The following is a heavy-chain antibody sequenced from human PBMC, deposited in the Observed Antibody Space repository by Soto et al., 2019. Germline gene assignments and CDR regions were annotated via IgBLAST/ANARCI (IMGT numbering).Heavy chain of an antibody. Sequence: GGAPGPSFESSWFTFTSYCMKWGPQAPNKGLEWVSTIGRGGDTYYADSVKGRFTISRDNSKNTLFLQMNSLRAEDTALYFCAKDGTTTGINYYAMDVWGQGTTVTVSS. CDR2: IGRGGDT. J-gene: IGHJ6*02. CDR3: AKDGTTTGINYYAMDV. D-gene: IGHD1-1*01. CDR1: WFTFTSYC. V-gene: IGHV3-23*01.